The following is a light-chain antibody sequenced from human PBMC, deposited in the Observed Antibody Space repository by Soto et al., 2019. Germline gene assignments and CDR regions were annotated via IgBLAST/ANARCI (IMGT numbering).Light chain of an antibody. CDR2: DVS. J-gene: IGLJ1*01. CDR3: SSYTTLSPYV. V-gene: IGLV2-14*03. CDR1: SSDVGSYNY. Sequence: QSVLTQPASVSGSPGQSITISCTGTSSDVGSYNYVSWYQQRPGNDPRLMIHDVSNRPSGVSNRFSGSKSGNTASLTISGLQAEDAADYYCSSYTTLSPYVFGTGTKLTVL.